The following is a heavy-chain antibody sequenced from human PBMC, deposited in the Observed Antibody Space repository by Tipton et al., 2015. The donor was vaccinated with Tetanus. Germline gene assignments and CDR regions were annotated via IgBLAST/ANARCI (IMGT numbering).Heavy chain of an antibody. CDR2: NYYSGST. CDR1: GGSISSYY. CDR3: AREVPAAGHFDS. Sequence: TLSLTCTVSGGSISSYYWSWIRQPPGKGLEWIGYNYYSGSTNYNPSLKSRVTISVDTSKNQFSLKLSSVTAADTAIYYCAREVPAAGHFDSWGQGTLVTVSS. V-gene: IGHV4-59*01. J-gene: IGHJ4*02. D-gene: IGHD2-2*01.